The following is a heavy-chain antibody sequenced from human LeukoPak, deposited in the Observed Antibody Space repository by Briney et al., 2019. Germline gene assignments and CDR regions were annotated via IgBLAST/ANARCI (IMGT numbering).Heavy chain of an antibody. J-gene: IGHJ4*02. D-gene: IGHD3-3*01. V-gene: IGHV3-23*01. CDR1: GFTFSSYA. CDR3: AKDSPTYYDFWSGYYGEGFDY. CDR2: ISGNGGST. Sequence: PGGSLRLSCAASGFTFSSYAMSWVRQAPGKGLEWVSAISGNGGSTYYADSVKGRFTISRDNSKNTLYLQMNSLRAEDTAVYYCAKDSPTYYDFWSGYYGEGFDYWGQGTLVTVSS.